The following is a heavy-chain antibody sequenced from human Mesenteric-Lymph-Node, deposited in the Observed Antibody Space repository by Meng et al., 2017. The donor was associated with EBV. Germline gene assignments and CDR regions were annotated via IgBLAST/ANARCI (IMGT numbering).Heavy chain of an antibody. D-gene: IGHD5-24*01. CDR1: GGSFSGYY. V-gene: IGHV4-34*01. CDR2: INHSGST. J-gene: IGHJ4*02. CDR3: ARGMATII. Sequence: QVRLQHGGAGLLKPSETLSLTCAVYGGSFSGYYWSWIRQPPGKGLEWIGEINHSGSTNYNPSLKSRVTISVDTSKNQFSLKLSSVTAADMAVYYCARGMATIIWGQGTLVTVSS.